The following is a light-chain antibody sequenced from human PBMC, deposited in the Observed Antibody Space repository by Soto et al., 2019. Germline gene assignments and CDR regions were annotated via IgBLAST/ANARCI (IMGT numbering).Light chain of an antibody. CDR2: GAS. CDR1: QSVSSS. J-gene: IGKJ4*01. V-gene: IGKV3-15*01. Sequence: EIVMTQSPATLSVSPGERATLSCRASQSVSSSLAWYQQKPGQAPRLLIHGASTRATGVPARFSGFGSGTEFSLTISSLQSEDFAVYYCQQYRDWPLTFGGGTKVEI. CDR3: QQYRDWPLT.